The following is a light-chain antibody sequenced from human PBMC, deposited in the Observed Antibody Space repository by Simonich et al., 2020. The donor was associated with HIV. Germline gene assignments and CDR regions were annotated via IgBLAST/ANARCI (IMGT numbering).Light chain of an antibody. Sequence: QSALTQPPSASGSPGQSVTISCTGTRSDVGGYDYVSWYQQHPGKAPKLMLYEVTKRPSGVPDRVSVSTSGSTASLTVSGLQAEDEADYSCTSYAGSGVFGGVTKLTVL. CDR3: TSYAGSGV. CDR2: EVT. J-gene: IGLJ3*02. CDR1: RSDVGGYDY. V-gene: IGLV2-8*01.